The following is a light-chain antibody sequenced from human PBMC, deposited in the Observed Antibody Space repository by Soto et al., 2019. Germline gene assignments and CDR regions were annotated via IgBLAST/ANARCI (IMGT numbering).Light chain of an antibody. CDR3: SSYTSSSTLAYV. V-gene: IGLV2-14*01. J-gene: IGLJ1*01. Sequence: QSVLTQPASVSGSPGQSMTISCTGTSSDVGGYNYVSWYQQHPGKAPKLMIYEVSNRPSGVSNRFSGSKSGNTASLTISGLQAEDEADYYCSSYTSSSTLAYVFGTGTKVTVL. CDR1: SSDVGGYNY. CDR2: EVS.